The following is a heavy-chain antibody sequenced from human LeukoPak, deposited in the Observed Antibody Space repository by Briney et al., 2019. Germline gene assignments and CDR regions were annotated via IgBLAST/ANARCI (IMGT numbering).Heavy chain of an antibody. CDR2: IFHSGNT. CDR1: GDSITTPYY. D-gene: IGHD3-22*01. CDR3: ARPGESSGYMWFY. V-gene: IGHV4-38-2*02. Sequence: PSETLSLTCTVSGDSITTPYYWGWIRQSPGKGLEWIGSIFHSGNTYYSPSLKSRVTISIDTSKNQFSLRLNSVTAADTAVYYCARPGESSGYMWFYWGQGTLVTVSS. J-gene: IGHJ4*02.